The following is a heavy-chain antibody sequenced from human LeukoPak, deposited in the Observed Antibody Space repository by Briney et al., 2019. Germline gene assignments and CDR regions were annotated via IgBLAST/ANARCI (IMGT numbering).Heavy chain of an antibody. V-gene: IGHV1-2*02. CDR2: INPNSGGT. J-gene: IGHJ4*02. D-gene: IGHD2-2*01. Sequence: ASVKVSCKASGYTFTGYYMHWVRQAPEQGLEWMGWINPNSGGTNYAQKFQGRVTMTRDTSISTAYMELSRLRSDDTAVYYCARDRGIVVVPAGDYWGQGTLVTVSS. CDR3: ARDRGIVVVPAGDY. CDR1: GYTFTGYY.